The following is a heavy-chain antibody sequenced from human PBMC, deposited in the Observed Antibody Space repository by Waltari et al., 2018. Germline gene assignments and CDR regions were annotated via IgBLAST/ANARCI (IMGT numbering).Heavy chain of an antibody. J-gene: IGHJ6*02. V-gene: IGHV3-74*01. CDR3: ARDYGMDV. CDR1: GFTFSTYW. CDR2: INNDWSST. Sequence: EVQLVESGGGLVQPGGSLRLSCAASGFTFSTYWMNWVRQAPGKGLVWVSRINNDWSSTSYADSVKGRFTISRDNARNTLYLQMSSLRVEDTAVYYCARDYGMDVWGQGTTVTVSS.